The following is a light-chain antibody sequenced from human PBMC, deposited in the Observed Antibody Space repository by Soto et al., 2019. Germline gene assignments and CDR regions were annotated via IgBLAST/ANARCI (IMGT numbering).Light chain of an antibody. V-gene: IGKV1-39*01. CDR2: PAF. CDR3: QQTYDTPLT. Sequence: IQMTQSPSSLSASVGDRVTITCRASQGIRNDLGWYQQKPGKAPKLLIYPAFTLQSGVPSRFSGSGSGTDFTLTISNLQPEDFATYFCQQTYDTPLTFGGGTKVDIK. CDR1: QGIRND. J-gene: IGKJ4*01.